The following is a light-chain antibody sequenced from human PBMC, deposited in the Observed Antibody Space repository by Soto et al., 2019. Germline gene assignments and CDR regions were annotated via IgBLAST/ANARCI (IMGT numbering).Light chain of an antibody. CDR2: GAS. CDR3: QQHGRSPGVT. J-gene: IGKJ4*01. V-gene: IGKV3-20*01. Sequence: EIVLTQSPGTLSLSPGERATLSCRASQSVNNRYLAWYQQIPGQAPRLVIFGASSRATGIPDRLSGSGSGTDFTLTISRLEPEDFAVYYCQQHGRSPGVTFGGGTKVEIK. CDR1: QSVNNRY.